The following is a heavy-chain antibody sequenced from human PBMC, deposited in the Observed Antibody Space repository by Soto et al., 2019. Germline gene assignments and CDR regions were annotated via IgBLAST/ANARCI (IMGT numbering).Heavy chain of an antibody. V-gene: IGHV4-34*01. CDR1: GGSFSGYY. D-gene: IGHD2-15*01. CDR2: INHSGST. CDR3: ARGRFGAYGGNTQSSWYFDL. J-gene: IGHJ2*01. Sequence: PSETLSLTCAVYGGSFSGYYWSWIRQPPGKGLEWIGEINHSGSTNYNPSLKSRVTISVDTSKNQFSLKLSSVTAADTAVYYCARGRFGAYGGNTQSSWYFDLWGRGTLVTVSS.